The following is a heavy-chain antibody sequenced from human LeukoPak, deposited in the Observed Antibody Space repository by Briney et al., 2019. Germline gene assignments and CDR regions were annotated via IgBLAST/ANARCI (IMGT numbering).Heavy chain of an antibody. CDR3: ARDWVSAYYDSSGYSRVLDY. V-gene: IGHV3-30*04. CDR2: ISYDGSNK. D-gene: IGHD3-22*01. J-gene: IGHJ4*02. Sequence: PGRSLRLSRAASGFTFSSYAMHCAPQAPGKGLEGVAVISYDGSNKYYADSVKGRFTISRDNSKNTLYLQMNSLRAEDTAVYYCARDWVSAYYDSSGYSRVLDYWGQGTLVTVSS. CDR1: GFTFSSYA.